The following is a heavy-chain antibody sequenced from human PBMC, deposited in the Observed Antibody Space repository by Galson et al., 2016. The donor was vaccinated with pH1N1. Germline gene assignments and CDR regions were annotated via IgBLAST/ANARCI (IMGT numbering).Heavy chain of an antibody. CDR2: ISWNSGSI. Sequence: SLRLSCAASGFTFDDYAMHWVRQAPGKGLEWVSGISWNSGSIGYADSVKGRFTIPRDNAKNSLYLQMNSLRAEDTALYYCAKVSGWLFDAFDIWGQGTMVTVSS. CDR3: AKVSGWLFDAFDI. V-gene: IGHV3-9*01. J-gene: IGHJ3*02. CDR1: GFTFDDYA. D-gene: IGHD5-12*01.